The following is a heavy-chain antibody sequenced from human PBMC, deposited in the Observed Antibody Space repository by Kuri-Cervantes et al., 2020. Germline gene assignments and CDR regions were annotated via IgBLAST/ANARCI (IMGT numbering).Heavy chain of an antibody. Sequence: GESLKISCAASGFAFGSYTMNWVRQAPGKGLEWVSSLSASGTYIYYEDSLRGRFTISRDNAKNSLYLQMNSLRAEDTAVYYCAREGNWDLADYWGQGTLVTVSS. J-gene: IGHJ4*02. D-gene: IGHD7-27*01. V-gene: IGHV3-21*03. CDR2: LSASGTYI. CDR1: GFAFGSYT. CDR3: AREGNWDLADY.